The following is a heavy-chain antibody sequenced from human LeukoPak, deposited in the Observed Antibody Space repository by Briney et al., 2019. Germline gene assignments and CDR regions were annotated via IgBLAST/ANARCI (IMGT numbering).Heavy chain of an antibody. V-gene: IGHV3-30*18. J-gene: IGHJ4*02. D-gene: IGHD3-10*01. CDR2: ISYDGSNK. Sequence: PGRSLRLSCAASGFTFSSYGMHWVRQAPGKGLEWVAVISYDGSNKYYADSVKGRFTISRDNAKNSLYLQMNSLRAEDTALYYCAKDVGGEIMVPDYWGQGTLVTVSS. CDR1: GFTFSSYG. CDR3: AKDVGGEIMVPDY.